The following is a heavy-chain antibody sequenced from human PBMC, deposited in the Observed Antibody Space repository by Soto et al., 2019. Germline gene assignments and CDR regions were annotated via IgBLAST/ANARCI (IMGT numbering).Heavy chain of an antibody. J-gene: IGHJ5*02. CDR2: IYWDDDK. CDR1: GFSLTNKGGG. V-gene: IGHV2-5*05. CDR3: AQLFANSSNEWRYDP. D-gene: IGHD5-12*01. Sequence: SGPTLVNPTQTLTLTCNFSGFSLTNKGGGVGWIRQPPRKALEGLGIIYWDDDKRYGPSLNNRLTITKDTSKNQVFLTMPNVDTVVKATYYCAQLFANSSNEWRYDPWGQGTLVTVSS.